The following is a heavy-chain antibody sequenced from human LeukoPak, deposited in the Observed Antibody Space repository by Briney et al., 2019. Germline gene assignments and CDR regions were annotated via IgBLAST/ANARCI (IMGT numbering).Heavy chain of an antibody. D-gene: IGHD6-13*01. CDR1: GXTFSSYG. V-gene: IGHV3-33*01. CDR3: ARGQQQLSS. CDR2: IWYDGSNK. J-gene: IGHJ4*02. Sequence: PGRSLRLSCAASGXTFSSYGMHWVRQAPGKGLEWVAVIWYDGSNKYYADSVKGRFTISRDNSKNTLYLQMNSLRAEDTAVYYCARGQQQLSSWGQGTLVTVSS.